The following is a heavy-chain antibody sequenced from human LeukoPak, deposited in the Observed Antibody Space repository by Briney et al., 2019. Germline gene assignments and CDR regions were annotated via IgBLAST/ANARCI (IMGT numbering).Heavy chain of an antibody. CDR1: GGSISSYY. V-gene: IGHV4-4*07. CDR2: IYTSGST. CDR3: ARVYCSSTSCYKDYYYYMDV. Sequence: SETLSLTCTVSGGSISSYYWSWIRQPAGKGLEWIGRIYTSGSTNYNPSLKSRVTMSVDTSKNQFSLKLSSVTAADTAVYYCARVYCSSTSCYKDYYYYMDVWGKGTTVTVSS. D-gene: IGHD2-2*02. J-gene: IGHJ6*03.